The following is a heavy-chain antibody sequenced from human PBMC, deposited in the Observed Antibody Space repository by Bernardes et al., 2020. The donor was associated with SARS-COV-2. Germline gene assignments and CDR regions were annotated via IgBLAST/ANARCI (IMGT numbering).Heavy chain of an antibody. Sequence: ASVKVSCKASGYTFTSYGISWVRQAPGQGLEWMGWISAYNGNTNYAQKLQGRVTMTTDTSTSTAYMELRSLRSDDTAVYYCASFRLAVVGGNWFDPWGQGTLVTVSS. J-gene: IGHJ5*02. CDR1: GYTFTSYG. V-gene: IGHV1-18*01. CDR2: ISAYNGNT. D-gene: IGHD6-19*01. CDR3: ASFRLAVVGGNWFDP.